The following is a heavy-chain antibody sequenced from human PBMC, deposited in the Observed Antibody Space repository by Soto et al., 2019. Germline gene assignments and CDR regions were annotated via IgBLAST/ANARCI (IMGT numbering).Heavy chain of an antibody. J-gene: IGHJ5*02. CDR1: GGTFSSYA. V-gene: IGHV1-69*13. D-gene: IGHD6-6*01. CDR3: ARDRGEDIAAHWWFDP. CDR2: IIPIFGTA. Sequence: SVKVSCKASGGTFSSYAIIWVRQAPGQGLEWMGGIIPIFGTANYAQKFQGRVTITADESTSTAYMELSSLRSEDTAVYYCARDRGEDIAAHWWFDPWGQGTLVTVSS.